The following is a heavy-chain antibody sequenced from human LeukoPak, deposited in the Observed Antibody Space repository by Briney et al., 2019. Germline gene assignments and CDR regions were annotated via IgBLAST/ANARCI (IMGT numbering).Heavy chain of an antibody. D-gene: IGHD2-15*01. Sequence: GGSLRLSCAASGFTFNNYWMHWVRQAPGEGLVWVSRINSDGSSTTYADSVKGRFTISRDNSKNTLYLQMNSLRAEDTAVYYCAKPESCSPLRQAYYFDYWGQGTLVTVSS. V-gene: IGHV3-74*01. CDR2: INSDGSST. CDR3: AKPESCSPLRQAYYFDY. J-gene: IGHJ4*02. CDR1: GFTFNNYW.